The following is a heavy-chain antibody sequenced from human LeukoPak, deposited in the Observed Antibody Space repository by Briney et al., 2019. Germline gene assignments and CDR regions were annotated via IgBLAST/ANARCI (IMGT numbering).Heavy chain of an antibody. CDR2: INHSGST. D-gene: IGHD3-22*01. Sequence: SETLSLTCAVYGGSFSGYYWSWVRQPPGKGLEWIGEINHSGSTNYNPSLKSRVTISVDKSKNQFSLKLSSVTAADTAVYYCARAMIRRENYYYGMDVWGQGTTVTVSS. J-gene: IGHJ6*02. V-gene: IGHV4-34*01. CDR3: ARAMIRRENYYYGMDV. CDR1: GGSFSGYY.